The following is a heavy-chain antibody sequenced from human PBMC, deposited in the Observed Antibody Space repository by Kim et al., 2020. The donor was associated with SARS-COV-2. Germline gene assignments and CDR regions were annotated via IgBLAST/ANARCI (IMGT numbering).Heavy chain of an antibody. CDR2: ISGSGGST. V-gene: IGHV3-23*01. Sequence: GGSLRLSCAASGFTFSSYAMSWVRQAPGKGLEWVSAISGSGGSTYYADSVKGRFTISRDNSKNTLYLQMNRLRAEDTPVYYCAKAWWFGENYWGQGTLVTVSS. CDR1: GFTFSSYA. CDR3: AKAWWFGENY. D-gene: IGHD3-10*01. J-gene: IGHJ4*02.